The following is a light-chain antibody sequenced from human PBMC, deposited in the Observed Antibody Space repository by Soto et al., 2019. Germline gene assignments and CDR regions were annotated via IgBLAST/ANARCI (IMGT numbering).Light chain of an antibody. CDR3: QQYNNWPLT. Sequence: EIVMTQSPATLSVSPGERATLSCRASQSVSSNLAWYQQKPGQAPRLLIYGASTRATGIPARFSGSGSGTEFTLTISIRQSEDFAVDYCQQYNNWPLTFGGGTKVEIK. V-gene: IGKV3-15*01. J-gene: IGKJ4*01. CDR1: QSVSSN. CDR2: GAS.